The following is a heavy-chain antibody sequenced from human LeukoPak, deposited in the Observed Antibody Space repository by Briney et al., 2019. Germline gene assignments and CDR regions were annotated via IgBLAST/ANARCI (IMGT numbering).Heavy chain of an antibody. CDR2: ISAYSGHT. Sequence: ASVKVSCKASGYTFTSNAISWVRQAPGQGLEWMGWISAYSGHTNYARDLQGRVTMTTDTAARTAYMELRSLRSDDTAMYYCARVAGGYSYGYEDYWGQGTLVTVSS. CDR1: GYTFTSNA. CDR3: ARVAGGYSYGYEDY. D-gene: IGHD5-18*01. J-gene: IGHJ4*02. V-gene: IGHV1-18*01.